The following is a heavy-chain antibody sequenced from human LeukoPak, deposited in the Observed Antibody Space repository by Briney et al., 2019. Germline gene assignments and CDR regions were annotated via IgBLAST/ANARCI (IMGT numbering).Heavy chain of an antibody. Sequence: SETLSLTCAVYVDSFTDYYWTWIRQPPGKGLEWIGEVNDSGSTNYNSSLKGRVTISVDTSKNQFSLQLNSVTAADTAVYYCARFLGIGSQRYYFDSWGQGTLVTVSS. J-gene: IGHJ4*02. V-gene: IGHV4-34*01. CDR1: VDSFTDYY. CDR3: ARFLGIGSQRYYFDS. D-gene: IGHD6-19*01. CDR2: VNDSGST.